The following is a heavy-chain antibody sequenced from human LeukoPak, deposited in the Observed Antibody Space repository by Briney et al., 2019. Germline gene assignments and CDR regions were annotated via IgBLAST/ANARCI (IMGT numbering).Heavy chain of an antibody. D-gene: IGHD3-10*01. Sequence: KPSETLSLTCTVSGVSISSYSWSWIRPPPGKGLEWIGYIYYSGSTNYNPSLKSRVTISVGTSKNQFSLKLSSVTAADTAVYFCAKDRGSGWDGFDIWGQGTMVTVSS. V-gene: IGHV4-59*01. CDR1: GVSISSYS. J-gene: IGHJ3*02. CDR3: AKDRGSGWDGFDI. CDR2: IYYSGST.